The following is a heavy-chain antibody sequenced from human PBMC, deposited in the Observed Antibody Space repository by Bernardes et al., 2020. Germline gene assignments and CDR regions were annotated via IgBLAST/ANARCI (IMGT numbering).Heavy chain of an antibody. CDR2: ISASGGNT. CDR3: AKQMARGVIGTFDI. CDR1: GFTFSNYA. Sequence: GGSLRLSCGGSGFTFSNYAMTWVRQAPGRGLEWVSTISASGGNTYYSDSLKGRFTVSRDNSKNTLSLQMNGLRVEDTAVYYCAKQMARGVIGTFDIWGQGTKVTVSS. D-gene: IGHD3-10*01. V-gene: IGHV3-23*01. J-gene: IGHJ3*02.